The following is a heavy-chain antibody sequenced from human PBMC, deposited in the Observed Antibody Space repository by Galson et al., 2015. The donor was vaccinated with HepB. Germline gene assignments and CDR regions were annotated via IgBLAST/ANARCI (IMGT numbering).Heavy chain of an antibody. CDR1: GYTFTSYA. V-gene: IGHV7-4-1*02. CDR2: INTNTGNP. Sequence: SVKVSCKASGYTFTSYAMNWVRQAPGQGLEWMGWINTNTGNPTYAQGFTGRFVFSLDTSVSTAYLQISSLKAEDTAVYYCARGGAGWLRYNWFDPWGQGTLVTVSS. D-gene: IGHD5-12*01. J-gene: IGHJ5*02. CDR3: ARGGAGWLRYNWFDP.